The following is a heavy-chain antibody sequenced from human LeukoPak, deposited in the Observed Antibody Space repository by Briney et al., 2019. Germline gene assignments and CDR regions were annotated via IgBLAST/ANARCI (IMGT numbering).Heavy chain of an antibody. CDR3: ARDYWWNYDY. CDR2: ISKDGSDK. CDR1: GFTLSDYA. J-gene: IGHJ4*02. D-gene: IGHD1-7*01. V-gene: IGHV3-30-3*01. Sequence: GGSLRLSCAASGFTLSDYAMHWVRQAPGKGLEWVAVISKDGSDKYYPGSVRGRFTISRDNSKDTIYLQMDSLRAEDTAIYYCARDYWWNYDYWGQGTLVTVSS.